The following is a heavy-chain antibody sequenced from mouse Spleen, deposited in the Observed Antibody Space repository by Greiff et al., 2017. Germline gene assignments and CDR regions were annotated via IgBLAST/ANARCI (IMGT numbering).Heavy chain of an antibody. CDR1: GYSFTGYY. CDR2: INPSTGGT. V-gene: IGHV1-42*01. CDR3: ARVHFYAMDY. J-gene: IGHJ4*01. Sequence: VQLKESGPELVKPGASVKISCKASGYSFTGYYMNWVKQSPEKSLEWIGEINPSTGGTTYNQKFKAKATLTVDKSSSTAYMQLKSLTSEDSAVYYCARVHFYAMDYWGQGTSVTVSS.